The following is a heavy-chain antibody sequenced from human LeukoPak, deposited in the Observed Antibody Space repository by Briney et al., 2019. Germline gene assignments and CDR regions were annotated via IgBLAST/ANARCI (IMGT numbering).Heavy chain of an antibody. V-gene: IGHV3-21*01. Sequence: GGSLRLSCAASGFTFSSYSMNWVRQAPGKGLEWVSSISSSSSYIYYADSVKGRFTISRDNAKNSLYLQMNSLRAEDTAVYYCARGSQRIVTTVTTSFDYWGQGTLVTVSS. J-gene: IGHJ4*02. CDR3: ARGSQRIVTTVTTSFDY. CDR2: ISSSSSYI. D-gene: IGHD4-11*01. CDR1: GFTFSSYS.